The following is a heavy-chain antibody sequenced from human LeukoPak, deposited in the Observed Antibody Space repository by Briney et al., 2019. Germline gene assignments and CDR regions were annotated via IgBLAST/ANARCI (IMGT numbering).Heavy chain of an antibody. V-gene: IGHV3-53*01. D-gene: IGHD1-14*01. Sequence: GGSLRLSCAASGFTVSSNYMSWVRQAPGKGLEWVSVIYSGGSTYYADSVKGRFTISRDNSKNTLYLQMNSLRAEDTAVYYCAKATSINLGRNWFDPWGQGTLITVSS. CDR3: AKATSINLGRNWFDP. CDR1: GFTVSSNY. J-gene: IGHJ5*02. CDR2: IYSGGST.